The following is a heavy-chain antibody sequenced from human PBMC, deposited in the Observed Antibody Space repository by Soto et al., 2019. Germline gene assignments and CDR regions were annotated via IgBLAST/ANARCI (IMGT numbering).Heavy chain of an antibody. V-gene: IGHV3-23*01. J-gene: IGHJ4*02. Sequence: HPGGSLRLSCAASGFTFSSFAMSWVRQAPGKGLEWVSSISGSGESTYYADSVKGRLSISRDNSKNTLYLQMNSLRAEDTAVYYCAKRGEGGYYIFDYWGQGTPVTVSS. CDR2: ISGSGEST. CDR1: GFTFSSFA. CDR3: AKRGEGGYYIFDY. D-gene: IGHD3-10*01.